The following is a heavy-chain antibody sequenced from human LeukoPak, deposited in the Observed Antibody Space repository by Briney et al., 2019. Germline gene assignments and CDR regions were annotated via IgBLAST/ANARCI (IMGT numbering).Heavy chain of an antibody. D-gene: IGHD1-26*01. Sequence: SETLSLTCTVSGGSVSDYYWSWIRQSPVRGLEWIGYLYYSGNTNYNPSLKSRLTISRDMAKNQFSLKLSSVTSADTAVYYCARGEYEDLVDIWGQGTLVTVSS. CDR1: GGSVSDYY. J-gene: IGHJ4*02. CDR3: ARGEYEDLVDI. V-gene: IGHV4-59*02. CDR2: LYYSGNT.